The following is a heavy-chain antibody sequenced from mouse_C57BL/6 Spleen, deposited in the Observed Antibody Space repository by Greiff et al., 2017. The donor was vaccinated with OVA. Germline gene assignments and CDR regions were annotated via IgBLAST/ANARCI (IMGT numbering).Heavy chain of an antibody. D-gene: IGHD2-10*01. CDR1: GYTFTSYW. V-gene: IGHV1-72*01. CDR3: ARAYYGYDMDY. Sequence: QVQLKQPGAELVKPGASVKLSCKASGYTFTSYWMHWVKQRPGRGLEWIGRIDPNSGGTKYNEKFKSKATLTVDKPSSTAYMQLSSLTSEDSAVYYCARAYYGYDMDYWGQGTSVTVSS. J-gene: IGHJ4*01. CDR2: IDPNSGGT.